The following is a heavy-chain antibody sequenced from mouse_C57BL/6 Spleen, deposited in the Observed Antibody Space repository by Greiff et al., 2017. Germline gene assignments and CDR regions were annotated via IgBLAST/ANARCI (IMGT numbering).Heavy chain of an antibody. Sequence: VQLQQPGAELVMPGASVKLSCKASGYTFTSYCMHWVKQRPGQGLEWIGEIDPSDSYTNSNQKFKGKATLTVDKSSSTAYMQLTSLTSEVSAVYCCARSHYGSSPAGWGQGTLVTVSA. CDR2: IDPSDSYT. D-gene: IGHD1-1*01. CDR3: ARSHYGSSPAG. V-gene: IGHV1-69*01. CDR1: GYTFTSYC. J-gene: IGHJ3*01.